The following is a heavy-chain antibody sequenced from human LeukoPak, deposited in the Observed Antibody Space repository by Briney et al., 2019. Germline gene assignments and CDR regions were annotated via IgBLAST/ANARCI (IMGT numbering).Heavy chain of an antibody. CDR2: ISSSGSTI. Sequence: GGSLRLSCAVSGFTFSDYYMSWIRQAPGKGLEWVSYISSSGSTIYYADSVKGRFTISRDNAKNSLYLQMNSLRAEDTAVYYCASMDCSGGSCYWGPYYFDYWGQGTLVTVSS. D-gene: IGHD2-15*01. CDR1: GFTFSDYY. V-gene: IGHV3-11*01. J-gene: IGHJ4*02. CDR3: ASMDCSGGSCYWGPYYFDY.